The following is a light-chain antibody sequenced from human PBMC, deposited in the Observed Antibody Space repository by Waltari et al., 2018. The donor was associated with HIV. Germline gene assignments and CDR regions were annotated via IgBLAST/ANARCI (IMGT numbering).Light chain of an antibody. J-gene: IGKJ1*01. CDR3: QQYYTTPRT. CDR2: WAS. V-gene: IGKV4-1*01. Sequence: DIVMIQSPHSPAASLGDRATIPCTSSQNVLYSSNNKNYFAWYQQKSGQPPKLLIYWASTRESGVPDRFSGSGSGTDFTLTISSLQVEDVAVYYCQQYYTTPRTFGQGTKVEIK. CDR1: QNVLYSSNNKNY.